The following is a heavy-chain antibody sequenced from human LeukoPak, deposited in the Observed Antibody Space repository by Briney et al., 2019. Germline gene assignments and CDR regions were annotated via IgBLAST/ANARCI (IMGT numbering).Heavy chain of an antibody. CDR3: PRGGGDWGTNWFDP. Sequence: PSETLSLTCAVSGGSISSGGYSWSWIRQPPGKGLEWIGYIYHSGSTYYNPSLKSRVTISVDRSKNQFSLKLSSVTAADTAVYYCPRGGGDWGTNWFDPWGQGTLVTVSS. J-gene: IGHJ5*02. CDR2: IYHSGST. D-gene: IGHD2-21*02. V-gene: IGHV4-30-2*01. CDR1: GGSISSGGYS.